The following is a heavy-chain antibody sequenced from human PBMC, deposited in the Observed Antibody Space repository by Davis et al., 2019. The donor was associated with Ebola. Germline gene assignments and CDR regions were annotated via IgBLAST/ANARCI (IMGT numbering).Heavy chain of an antibody. CDR2: INPSGGST. CDR3: ARVSPGLRLGELSTYDAFDI. CDR1: GYTFTSYY. V-gene: IGHV1-46*01. Sequence: ASVKVSCKASGYTFTSYYMHWVRQAPGQGLEWMGIINPSGGSTSYAQKFQGRVTMTRDTSTSTAYMELRSLRSDDTAVYYCARVSPGLRLGELSTYDAFDIWGQGTMVTVSS. J-gene: IGHJ3*02. D-gene: IGHD3-16*02.